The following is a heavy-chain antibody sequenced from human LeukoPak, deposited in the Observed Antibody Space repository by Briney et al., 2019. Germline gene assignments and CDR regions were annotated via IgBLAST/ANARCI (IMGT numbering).Heavy chain of an antibody. CDR3: AKEYGGRSLDY. D-gene: IGHD4-23*01. V-gene: IGHV3-9*01. J-gene: IGHJ4*02. CDR1: GFTFDDFA. Sequence: GRSLRLSCVASGFTFDDFAIYWVRQAPGKGLEWVSGISWNSSSRSYADSVKGRFTISRDNAKNSVYLQMDGLRTEDTALYYCAKEYGGRSLDYWGQGTLVTVSS. CDR2: ISWNSSSR.